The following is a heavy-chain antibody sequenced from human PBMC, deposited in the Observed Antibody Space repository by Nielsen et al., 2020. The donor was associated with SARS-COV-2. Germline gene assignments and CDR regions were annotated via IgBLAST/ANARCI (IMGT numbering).Heavy chain of an antibody. D-gene: IGHD5-24*01. CDR2: ISWNSGSI. CDR1: GFTFDDYA. J-gene: IGHJ4*02. V-gene: IGHV3-9*01. Sequence: GGSLRLSCAASGFTFDDYAMHWVRQAPGKGPEWVSGISWNSGSIGYADSVKGRFTISRDNAKNSLYLQMNSLRAEDTALYYCAKAFPNSRDGYNDYWGQGTLVTVSS. CDR3: AKAFPNSRDGYNDY.